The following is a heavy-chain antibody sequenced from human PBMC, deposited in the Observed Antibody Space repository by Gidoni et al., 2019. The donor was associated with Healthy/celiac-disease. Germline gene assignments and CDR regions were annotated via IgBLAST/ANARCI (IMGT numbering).Heavy chain of an antibody. CDR3: ARVLSGGGNAFDI. CDR2: IYSGGST. CDR1: GFTVSSNY. D-gene: IGHD3-16*01. Sequence: EVQLVESGGGLVQPGGSLSLSCAASGFTVSSNYMGWVRQAPGKGLEWVSVIYSGGSTYYADSVKGRFTISRDNSKNTLYLQMNSLRAEDTAVYYCARVLSGGGNAFDIWGQGTMVTVSS. J-gene: IGHJ3*02. V-gene: IGHV3-66*01.